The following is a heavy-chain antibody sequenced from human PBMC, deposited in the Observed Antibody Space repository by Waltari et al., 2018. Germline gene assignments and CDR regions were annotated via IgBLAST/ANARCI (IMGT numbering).Heavy chain of an antibody. D-gene: IGHD1-26*01. CDR3: AKFGGSTRPYFYFDS. Sequence: VLLLESGGGLVLPGGSLRLSCATSGFTFGNYGMSWVRQAPGKGLERVSAINAGGDFTYYTDSVKGRFTISRDNSRNTLFLQMVSPRGEDTAMYYCAKFGGSTRPYFYFDSWGRGTLVTVSS. CDR2: INAGGDFT. CDR1: GFTFGNYG. V-gene: IGHV3-23*01. J-gene: IGHJ4*02.